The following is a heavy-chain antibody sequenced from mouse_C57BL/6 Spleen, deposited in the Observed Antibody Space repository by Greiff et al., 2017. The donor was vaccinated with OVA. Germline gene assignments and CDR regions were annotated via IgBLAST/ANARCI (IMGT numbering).Heavy chain of an antibody. J-gene: IGHJ1*03. CDR1: GFSFNTYA. CDR3: VRDKLLRSPYWYFDV. V-gene: IGHV10-1*01. Sequence: EVQLQESGGGLVQPKGSLKLSCAASGFSFNTYAMNWVRQAPGKGLEWVARIRSKSNNYATYYADSVKDRFTISRDDSESMLYLQMNNLKTEDTAMYYCVRDKLLRSPYWYFDVWGTGTTVTVSS. D-gene: IGHD1-1*01. CDR2: IRSKSNNYAT.